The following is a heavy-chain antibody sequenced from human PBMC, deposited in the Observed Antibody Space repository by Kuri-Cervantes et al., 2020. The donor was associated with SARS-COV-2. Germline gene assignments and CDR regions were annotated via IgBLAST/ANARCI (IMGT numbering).Heavy chain of an antibody. Sequence: SETLSLTCTVSGGSISSYYWSWIRQPPGKGLEWIGYIYYSGSTNYNPSLKSRVTISVDTSKNQFSLKLSSVTAADTAVYYCARVQVISVAHYFDSWGQGTLVTVSS. CDR3: ARVQVISVAHYFDS. J-gene: IGHJ4*02. D-gene: IGHD6-19*01. CDR1: GGSISSYY. V-gene: IGHV4-59*01. CDR2: IYYSGST.